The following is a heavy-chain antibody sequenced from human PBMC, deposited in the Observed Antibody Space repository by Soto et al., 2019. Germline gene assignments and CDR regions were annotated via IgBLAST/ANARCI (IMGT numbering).Heavy chain of an antibody. CDR1: GFTFRNYA. J-gene: IGHJ4*02. D-gene: IGHD6-25*01. V-gene: IGHV3-23*01. Sequence: EVQLLDSGGGLVQPGGSLRLSCDASGFTFRNYAMNWVRQAPGKGLDWVSAISGSGGSTYYADSVKGRFTISRDNSKNTLYLQMSSLRAEDTAVYYCAKGPLGRGYDFADWGQGTLVTVSS. CDR3: AKGPLGRGYDFAD. CDR2: ISGSGGST.